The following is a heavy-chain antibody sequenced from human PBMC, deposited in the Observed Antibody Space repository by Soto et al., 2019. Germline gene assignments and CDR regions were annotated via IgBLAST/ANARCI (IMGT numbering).Heavy chain of an antibody. J-gene: IGHJ6*03. CDR2: IWYDGSNK. CDR3: ARGERSLYWDYNYYYYMDV. V-gene: IGHV3-33*01. CDR1: GFTFSSYG. Sequence: PGGSLRLSCXASGFTFSSYGMHWVRQAPGKGLEWVAVIWYDGSNKYYADSVKGRFTISRDNSKNTLYLQMNSLRAEDTAVYYCARGERSLYWDYNYYYYMDVWGKGTTVTVSS. D-gene: IGHD3-3*01.